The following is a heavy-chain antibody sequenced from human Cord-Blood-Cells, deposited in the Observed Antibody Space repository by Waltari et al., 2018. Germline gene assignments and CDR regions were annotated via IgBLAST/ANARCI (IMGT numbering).Heavy chain of an antibody. D-gene: IGHD6-13*01. CDR2: TYYRSKWDN. CDR1: GDSVSSHSAA. Sequence: QVQLQQSGPGLVKPSQTLSLTCAISGDSVSSHSAAWNWIRQSPSRGLEWLGRTYYRSKWDNDYAVSVKSRMTINPYTSKNQFSLQLKSVTPEDTAVYYCAREVQQLVPIETVYCYFDLWGRGTLVTVSS. CDR3: AREVQQLVPIETVYCYFDL. J-gene: IGHJ2*01. V-gene: IGHV6-1*01.